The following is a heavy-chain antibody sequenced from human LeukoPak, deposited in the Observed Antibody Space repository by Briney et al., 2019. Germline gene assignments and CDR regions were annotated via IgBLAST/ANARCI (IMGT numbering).Heavy chain of an antibody. CDR2: INTDGSIT. CDR1: GFTFSRYW. V-gene: IGHV3-74*01. CDR3: ARGDYYGDY. Sequence: GGSLRLSCAASGFTFSRYWMHWVRQAPGKGLVWVSRINTDGSITSYADSVKGRFTISRDDAKNTLYLQMNSLRAEDTAMYYCARGDYYGDYWGQGTPVTVSS. D-gene: IGHD3-10*01. J-gene: IGHJ4*02.